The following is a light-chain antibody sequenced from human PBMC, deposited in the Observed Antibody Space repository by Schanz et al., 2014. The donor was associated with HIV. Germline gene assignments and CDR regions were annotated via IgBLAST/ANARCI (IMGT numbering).Light chain of an antibody. CDR3: QQYGSSPLT. V-gene: IGKV3-15*01. CDR1: QSVRNN. CDR2: SAS. J-gene: IGKJ4*01. Sequence: EIVMTQSPATLSVSPGERATLSCRASQSVRNNLAWYQQKPGQAPRLLIHSASTRVTGIPARFSGSGSGTEFTLTISRLEPEDFAVYYCQQYGSSPLTFGGGTKVEIK.